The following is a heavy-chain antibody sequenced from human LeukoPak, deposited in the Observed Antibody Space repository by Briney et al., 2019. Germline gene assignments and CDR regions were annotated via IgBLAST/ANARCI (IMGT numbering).Heavy chain of an antibody. CDR2: INSDGSST. J-gene: IGHJ4*02. CDR3: AKGSDSSAWTLFDD. V-gene: IGHV3-74*01. Sequence: GGSLRLSCAASGFTFSSYWMHWVRQAPGKGLVWVSRINSDGSSTSYADSVKGRFTISRDNPQNTLYLQLNSLRADDTAVYYCAKGSDSSAWTLFDDWGQGTLVTVSS. CDR1: GFTFSSYW. D-gene: IGHD3-22*01.